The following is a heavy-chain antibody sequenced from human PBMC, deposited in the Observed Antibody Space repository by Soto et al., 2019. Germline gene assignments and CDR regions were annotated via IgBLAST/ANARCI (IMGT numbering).Heavy chain of an antibody. CDR3: ARVSGIQLWVFDY. J-gene: IGHJ4*01. CDR1: GGSISSSSYY. D-gene: IGHD5-18*01. Sequence: SETLSLTCTVSGGSISSSSYYWVWIRQPPGKGLEWIGSIYYSGSTYYNPSLKSRVTISVDTSKNQFSLKLSSVTAADTAVYYCARVSGIQLWVFDYWGQGTLVTVSS. V-gene: IGHV4-39*01. CDR2: IYYSGST.